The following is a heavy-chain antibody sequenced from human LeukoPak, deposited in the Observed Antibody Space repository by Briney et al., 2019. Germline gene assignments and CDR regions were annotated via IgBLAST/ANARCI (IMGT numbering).Heavy chain of an antibody. J-gene: IGHJ3*02. D-gene: IGHD2-2*01. CDR2: INHSGST. Sequence: SETLSLTCAVYGGSFSGYYWSWIRQPPGKGLEWIGEINHSGSTNYNPSLKSRVTISVDTSKNQFSLKLSSVTAADTAVYYCARHASLGCSSTSCSDAFDIWGQGTMVTVSS. CDR1: GGSFSGYY. CDR3: ARHASLGCSSTSCSDAFDI. V-gene: IGHV4-34*01.